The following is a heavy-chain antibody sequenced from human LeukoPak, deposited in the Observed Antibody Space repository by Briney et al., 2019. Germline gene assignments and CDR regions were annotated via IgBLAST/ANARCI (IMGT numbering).Heavy chain of an antibody. D-gene: IGHD3-22*01. J-gene: IGHJ5*02. CDR3: ARGTMIVVVMFNWFDP. CDR1: GYTFTGYY. CDR2: INPNRGGT. Sequence: GASVKVSCKASGYTFTGYYMHSVRQAPRQGLECMGWINPNRGGTNYAQKFQGRVTMTRDTSISTAYMELSRLRSDDTAVYYCARGTMIVVVMFNWFDPWGEGTLVSVSS. V-gene: IGHV1-2*02.